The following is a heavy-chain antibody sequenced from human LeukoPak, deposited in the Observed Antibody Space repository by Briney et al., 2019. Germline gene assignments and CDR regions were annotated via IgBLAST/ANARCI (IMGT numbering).Heavy chain of an antibody. Sequence: ASVKVSWKASGYTFTGYYMHWVRQAPGQGLEWMGWINPNSGGTNYAQKFQGRVTMTRDTSISTAYMELSRLRSDDTAVYYRARAQSQYYYDSSGYYYYFDYWGQGTLVTVSS. CDR3: ARAQSQYYYDSSGYYYYFDY. CDR2: INPNSGGT. CDR1: GYTFTGYY. J-gene: IGHJ4*02. V-gene: IGHV1-2*02. D-gene: IGHD3-22*01.